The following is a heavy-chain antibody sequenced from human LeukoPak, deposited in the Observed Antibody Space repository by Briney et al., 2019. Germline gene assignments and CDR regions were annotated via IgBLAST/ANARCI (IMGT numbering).Heavy chain of an antibody. CDR3: ARDPTTGEFDP. CDR1: GFTFSSYW. CDR2: IKQDGSEK. J-gene: IGHJ5*02. V-gene: IGHV3-7*01. Sequence: GGSLRLSCAASGFTFSSYWMSWVRQAPGKGLEWVANIKQDGSEKCYVDSVKGRFTISRDNAKNSLYLQMNSLRAEDTAVYYCARDPTTGEFDPWGQGTLVTVSS. D-gene: IGHD7-27*01.